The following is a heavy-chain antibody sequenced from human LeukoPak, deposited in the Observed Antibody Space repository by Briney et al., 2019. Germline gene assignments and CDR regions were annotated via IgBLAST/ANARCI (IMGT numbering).Heavy chain of an antibody. D-gene: IGHD5-18*01. J-gene: IGHJ6*03. CDR3: ARDGWIQLWLRNYYYMDV. Sequence: ASVKVSCKASGYTFTGYYMHWVRQAPGQGLEWMGRINPNSGGTNYAQKFQGGVTMTRDTSISTAYMELSRLRSDDTAVYYCARDGWIQLWLRNYYYMDVWGKGTTVTVSS. V-gene: IGHV1-2*06. CDR1: GYTFTGYY. CDR2: INPNSGGT.